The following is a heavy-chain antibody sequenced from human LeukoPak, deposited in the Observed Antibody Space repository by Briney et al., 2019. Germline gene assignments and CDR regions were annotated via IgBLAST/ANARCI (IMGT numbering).Heavy chain of an antibody. CDR2: IYYSGST. J-gene: IGHJ3*02. Sequence: PSETLSLTCTVSGGSISSGDYYWSWIRQPPGKGLEWIGYIYYSGSTYYNPSLKSRVTISVDTSKNQSSLKLSSVTAADTAVYYCAKSTRHFWSGFVPDAFDIWGQGTMVTVSS. V-gene: IGHV4-30-4*08. D-gene: IGHD3-3*02. CDR3: AKSTRHFWSGFVPDAFDI. CDR1: GGSISSGDYY.